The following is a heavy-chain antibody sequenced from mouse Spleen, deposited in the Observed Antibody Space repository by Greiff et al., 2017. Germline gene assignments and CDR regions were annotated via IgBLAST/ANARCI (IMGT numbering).Heavy chain of an antibody. V-gene: IGHV1-81*01. D-gene: IGHD2-1*01. CDR3: ARNYYGNLTY. J-gene: IGHJ3*01. Sequence: QVQLQQSGAELARPGASVKLSCKASGYTFTSYGISWVKQRTGQGLEWIGEIYPRSGNTYYNEKFKGKATLTADKSSSTAYMELRSLTSEDSAVYFCARNYYGNLTYWGQGTLVTVSA. CDR2: IYPRSGNT. CDR1: GYTFTSYG.